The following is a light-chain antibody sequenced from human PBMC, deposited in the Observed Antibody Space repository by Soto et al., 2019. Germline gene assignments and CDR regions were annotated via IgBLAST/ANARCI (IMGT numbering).Light chain of an antibody. J-gene: IGLJ2*01. V-gene: IGLV2-8*01. CDR3: SSYAGRSVV. CDR2: EVS. CDR1: SSDVGGYKY. Sequence: QPVLTQPPSASGSPGQSVTISCTGTSSDVGGYKYVSWYQHHPGKAPKLIIYEVSERPSGVPDRFSGSKSGNTASLTVSGLQAEDEADYYCSSYAGRSVVFGGGTKLTVL.